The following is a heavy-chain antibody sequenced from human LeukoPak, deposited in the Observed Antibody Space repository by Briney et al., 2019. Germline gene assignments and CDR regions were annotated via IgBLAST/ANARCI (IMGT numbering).Heavy chain of an antibody. Sequence: PGGSLRLSCVASGFTFSDYYMSWFRQAPGKGLEWLSHISGSGRTIYYADSVKGRLTVSRDTAKNSLYLQMNTLRAEDTAVYYCARDLTGTYAFDFWGQGTMDTVSS. CDR3: ARDLTGTYAFDF. V-gene: IGHV3-11*04. J-gene: IGHJ3*01. CDR2: ISGSGRTI. D-gene: IGHD4-17*01. CDR1: GFTFSDYY.